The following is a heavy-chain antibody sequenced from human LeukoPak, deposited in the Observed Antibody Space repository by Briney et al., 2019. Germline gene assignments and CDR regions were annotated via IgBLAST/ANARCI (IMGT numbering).Heavy chain of an antibody. Sequence: GGSLRLSCAASGFTVSNNYMTWVRQAPGKGLEWVSLIYGGGSTYYADSVKGRFTISRDNSKNTLYLQMNSLRAEDTAVYYCARDYGGNLHFDYWGQGTLVTVSS. CDR2: IYGGGST. J-gene: IGHJ4*02. V-gene: IGHV3-53*01. D-gene: IGHD4-23*01. CDR1: GFTVSNNY. CDR3: ARDYGGNLHFDY.